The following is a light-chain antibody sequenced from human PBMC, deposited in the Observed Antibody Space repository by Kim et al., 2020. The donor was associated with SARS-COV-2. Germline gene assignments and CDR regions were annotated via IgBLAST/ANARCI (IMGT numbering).Light chain of an antibody. CDR3: QQYNSYST. Sequence: SASVGDRVTITCRASQSVGTWLAWYQQKPGKAPKLLIYDVFNLESGVPSRFSGSGFGTEFTLTISSLHPDDFATYYCQQYNSYSTFGQGTKVEFK. CDR2: DVF. J-gene: IGKJ1*01. CDR1: QSVGTW. V-gene: IGKV1-5*01.